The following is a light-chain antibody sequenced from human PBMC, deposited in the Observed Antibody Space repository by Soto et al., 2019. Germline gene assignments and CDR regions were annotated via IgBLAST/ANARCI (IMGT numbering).Light chain of an antibody. V-gene: IGLV7-43*01. CDR1: TGAVTSGYY. J-gene: IGLJ2*01. CDR3: LLFYGDGVV. Sequence: QAVVTQEPSLTVSPGGTVTLTCASSTGAVTSGYYPNWFQQKPGQQPRALIYSTTYKHSWTPARFSGSLLGGKAALTLSGVQPEDEADYYCLLFYGDGVVFGGGTKLTVL. CDR2: STT.